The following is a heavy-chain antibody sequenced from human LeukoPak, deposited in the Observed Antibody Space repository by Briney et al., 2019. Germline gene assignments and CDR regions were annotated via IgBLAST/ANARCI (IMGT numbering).Heavy chain of an antibody. Sequence: SETLSLTCTVSGGSISSGYYWSWIRQPPGRALEWIGEINNSGNTNYNPSLKSRVIILRDRSKNQFSLKLRSVTAADTAVYYCARGSAETHYDVLTGYFFDYWGRGTPVTVSS. V-gene: IGHV4-34*01. CDR1: GGSISSGYY. CDR2: INNSGNT. D-gene: IGHD3-9*01. CDR3: ARGSAETHYDVLTGYFFDY. J-gene: IGHJ4*02.